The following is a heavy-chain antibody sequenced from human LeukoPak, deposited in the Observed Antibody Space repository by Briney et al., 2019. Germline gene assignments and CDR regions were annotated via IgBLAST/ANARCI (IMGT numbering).Heavy chain of an antibody. J-gene: IGHJ6*02. V-gene: IGHV3-23*01. Sequence: GGSLRLSCTASGFTFGDYALSWVRQAPGKGLEWVSAISGSGGSAYYADSVKDRFTISRDNTKNSLYLQMNSLRADDTAVYYCGRAMDVWGRGTTVTVSS. CDR3: GRAMDV. CDR1: GFTFGDYA. CDR2: ISGSGGSA.